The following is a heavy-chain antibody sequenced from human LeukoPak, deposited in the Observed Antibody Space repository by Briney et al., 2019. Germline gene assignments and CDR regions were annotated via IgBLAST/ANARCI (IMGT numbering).Heavy chain of an antibody. CDR3: ARETEVATYFDY. Sequence: SQTLSLTCTVSGGSISSGGYYWRWIRQHPGKGLEWIGYIYYSGSTYYNPSLKSRVTISVDTSKNQFSLKLSSVTAADTAVYYCARETEVATYFDYWGQGTLVTVSS. CDR1: GGSISSGGYY. CDR2: IYYSGST. D-gene: IGHD5-12*01. V-gene: IGHV4-31*03. J-gene: IGHJ4*02.